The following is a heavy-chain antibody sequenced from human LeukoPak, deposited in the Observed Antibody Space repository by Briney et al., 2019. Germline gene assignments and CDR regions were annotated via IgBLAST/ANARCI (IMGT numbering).Heavy chain of an antibody. D-gene: IGHD3-10*01. V-gene: IGHV3-33*01. Sequence: GGSLRLSCVASGFMFSVYGMHWVRQAPGKGLEWVAVIWNDGSNKYYADSVKGRFTISRDNSKNTLYLQMNSLRDEDTAVYYCARDSRFGKLLIPYFDYWGQGTLVTVSS. CDR1: GFMFSVYG. CDR2: IWNDGSNK. CDR3: ARDSRFGKLLIPYFDY. J-gene: IGHJ4*02.